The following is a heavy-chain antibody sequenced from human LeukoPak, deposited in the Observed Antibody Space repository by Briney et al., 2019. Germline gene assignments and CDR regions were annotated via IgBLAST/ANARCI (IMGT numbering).Heavy chain of an antibody. CDR3: AREGRRYFDWLLSNWFDP. J-gene: IGHJ5*02. D-gene: IGHD3-9*01. Sequence: ASVKVSCKASGYIFTGHYMNWVRQAPGQGLEWMGRINPNSGGTNYAQKFQGRVTMTRDTSISTAYMELSRLRSDDTAVYYCAREGRRYFDWLLSNWFDPWGQGTLVTVSS. CDR2: INPNSGGT. CDR1: GYIFTGHY. V-gene: IGHV1-2*06.